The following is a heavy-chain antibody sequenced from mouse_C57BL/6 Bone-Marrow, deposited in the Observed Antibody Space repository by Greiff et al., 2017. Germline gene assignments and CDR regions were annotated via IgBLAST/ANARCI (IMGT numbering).Heavy chain of an antibody. CDR2: SYPRSGNP. J-gene: IGHJ2*01. CDR3: AMSYYFDY. D-gene: IGHD2-3*01. V-gene: IGHV1-81*01. Sequence: QVQLQQSGAELARPGASVKLSCKASGYTFTSYGISWVKQRTGQGLEWIGESYPRSGNPYYNEKFKGKATLTADKSSSTAYMELSSLTSEDSAVYFCAMSYYFDYWGQGTTLTVSS. CDR1: GYTFTSYG.